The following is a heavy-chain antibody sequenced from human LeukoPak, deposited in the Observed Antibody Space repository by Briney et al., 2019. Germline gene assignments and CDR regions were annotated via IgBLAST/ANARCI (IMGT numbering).Heavy chain of an antibody. D-gene: IGHD6-6*01. CDR1: GGTFSSYA. V-gene: IGHV1-69*01. CDR3: ARLDEYSSSSRYYGMDV. Sequence: SVKVSCKASGGTFSSYAISWVRQAPGQGLEWMGGIIPIFGTANYAQKFQGRVTITADESTSTAYMELSSLRSEDTAVYYCARLDEYSSSSRYYGMDVWGQGTTDTVSS. CDR2: IIPIFGTA. J-gene: IGHJ6*02.